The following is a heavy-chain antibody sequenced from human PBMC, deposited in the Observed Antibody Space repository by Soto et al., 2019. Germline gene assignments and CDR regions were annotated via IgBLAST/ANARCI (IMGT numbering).Heavy chain of an antibody. J-gene: IGHJ6*02. D-gene: IGHD3-10*01. CDR1: GGSVSSSTYY. CDR2: VYSSGPT. Sequence: QLHLQESGPGLVKPSETLSLTCTVSGGSVSSSTYYWAWIRQSPRKELEWIGSVYSSGPTYYYPSLMSRITISVDTSNNQFSLNLNSVTAADTALYYCARRGVRGVLYGMDVWGQGTTVTVSS. V-gene: IGHV4-39*01. CDR3: ARRGVRGVLYGMDV.